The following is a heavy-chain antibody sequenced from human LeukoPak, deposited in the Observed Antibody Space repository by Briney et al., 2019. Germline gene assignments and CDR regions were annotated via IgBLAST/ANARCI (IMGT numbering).Heavy chain of an antibody. V-gene: IGHV3-30*04. CDR2: ISYDGSNK. D-gene: IGHD1-26*01. J-gene: IGHJ5*02. Sequence: GSLRLSCAASGFTFSSYAMHWVRQAPGKGLEWVAVISYDGSNKYYADSVKGRFTISRDNSKNTLYLQMNSLRAEDTAVYYCARDLHGSYAPWGQGTLVTVSS. CDR1: GFTFSSYA. CDR3: ARDLHGSYAP.